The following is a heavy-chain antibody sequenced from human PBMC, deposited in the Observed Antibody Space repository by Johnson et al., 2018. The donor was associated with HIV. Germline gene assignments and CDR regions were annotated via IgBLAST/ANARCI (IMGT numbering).Heavy chain of an antibody. CDR2: IKQDGSEK. J-gene: IGHJ3*02. V-gene: IGHV3-7*01. CDR3: ARDRSDIFAFDI. CDR1: GFTFNNYF. Sequence: VQLVESGGGVVQPGRSLRLSCIVSGFTFNNYFIHWVRQAPGKGLEWVANIKQDGSEKYYVDSVKGRFTISRDNAKNSLYLQMNSLRAEDTAVYYCARDRSDIFAFDIWGQGTMVTVSS. D-gene: IGHD1-26*01.